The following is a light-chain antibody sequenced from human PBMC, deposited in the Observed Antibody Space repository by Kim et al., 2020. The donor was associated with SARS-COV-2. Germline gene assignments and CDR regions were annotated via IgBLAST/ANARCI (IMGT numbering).Light chain of an antibody. Sequence: DIQMTQSPSSVSASVGDRVTITCRASQDINGRLAWYQQRPGMVPKLLIDGASNLQSGVPSRFSGSGSGTDFTLTIWNLQPEDFATYYCQQANNFPWTFGQGTKLEI. J-gene: IGKJ1*01. V-gene: IGKV1-12*01. CDR2: GAS. CDR1: QDINGR. CDR3: QQANNFPWT.